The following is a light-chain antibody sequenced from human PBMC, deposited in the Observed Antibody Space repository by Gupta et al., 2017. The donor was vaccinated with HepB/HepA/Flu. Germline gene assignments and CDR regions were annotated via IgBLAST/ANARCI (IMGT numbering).Light chain of an antibody. CDR1: NSDVGGYNH. CDR2: NVF. V-gene: IGLV2-14*03. Sequence: QSALTQPASVSGSPGQSITISCTGTNSDVGGYNHVSWYQQHPGKAPQLMIYNVFNRPSGVSNRFSGSKSGNTASLTISGLQAEDGADYYCSSFTTTASVVFGGGTKLTVL. CDR3: SSFTTTASVV. J-gene: IGLJ2*01.